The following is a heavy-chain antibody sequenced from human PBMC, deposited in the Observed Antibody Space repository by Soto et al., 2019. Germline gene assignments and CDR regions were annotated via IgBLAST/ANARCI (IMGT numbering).Heavy chain of an antibody. CDR2: ISSSGSST. Sequence: QVQLVESGRGLVKPGGSLRLSCAASGLTFSDYYMSWIRQAPGKGLEWVSYISSSGSSTYYVDSVKGRFTISRDNAKNSLYLQMNSLRAEDTAVYYCASHTGYSSGWAFDYWGQGTLVTISS. D-gene: IGHD6-19*01. V-gene: IGHV3-11*01. J-gene: IGHJ4*02. CDR3: ASHTGYSSGWAFDY. CDR1: GLTFSDYY.